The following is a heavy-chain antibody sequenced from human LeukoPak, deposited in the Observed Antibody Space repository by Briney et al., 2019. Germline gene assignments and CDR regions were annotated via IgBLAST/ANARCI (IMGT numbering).Heavy chain of an antibody. CDR1: GFTFDDYA. V-gene: IGHV3-9*01. J-gene: IGHJ4*02. Sequence: GRSLRLSCAASGFTFDDYAMQWVRQAPGKGLEWVSGISWNSGSIGYADSVKGRFTISRDNAKNSLYLQMNSLRAEDTALYYCAKDIREQQLGNFDYWGQGTLVTVSS. CDR3: AKDIREQQLGNFDY. D-gene: IGHD6-13*01. CDR2: ISWNSGSI.